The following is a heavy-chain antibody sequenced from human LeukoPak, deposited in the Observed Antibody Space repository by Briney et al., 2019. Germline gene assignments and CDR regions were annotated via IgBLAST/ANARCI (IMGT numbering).Heavy chain of an antibody. D-gene: IGHD6-19*01. CDR1: GYTFTSYY. CDR3: ARSPVAGTIDY. CDR2: INPSDGST. V-gene: IGHV1-46*01. J-gene: IGHJ4*02. Sequence: ASVKVSCKASGYTFTSYYIHLVRQAPGQGFEWMAIINPSDGSTTNSQKFQGRVTMTRDTSTSTAYMELSRLRSDDTAVYYCARSPVAGTIDYWGQGTLVTVSS.